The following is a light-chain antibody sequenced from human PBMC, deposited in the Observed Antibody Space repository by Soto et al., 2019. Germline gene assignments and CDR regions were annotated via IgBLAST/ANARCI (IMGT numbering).Light chain of an antibody. V-gene: IGKV3-20*01. Sequence: EIVLTQSPGTLSLSPGERATLSCRASQSFSSSYLAWYQQKPGQAPRLLIYAASSRAAGIPDRFSGSGSGTDFTLTISRLEPEDFAVYYCQQYGTSSITFGQGTRLEIK. CDR2: AAS. J-gene: IGKJ5*01. CDR1: QSFSSSY. CDR3: QQYGTSSIT.